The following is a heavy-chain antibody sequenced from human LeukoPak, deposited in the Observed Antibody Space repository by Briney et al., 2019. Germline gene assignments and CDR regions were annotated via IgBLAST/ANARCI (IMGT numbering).Heavy chain of an antibody. D-gene: IGHD3-22*01. CDR2: ISAYNGNT. V-gene: IGHV1-18*01. CDR1: GYTFTSYG. J-gene: IGHJ5*02. Sequence: ASVKVSCKASGYTFTSYGISWVRQAPGQGLEWMGWISAYNGNTNYAQKFQGRVTITADESTSTAYMELSSLRSEDTAVYYCARGRGVVVINRGNWFDPWGQGTLVTVSS. CDR3: ARGRGVVVINRGNWFDP.